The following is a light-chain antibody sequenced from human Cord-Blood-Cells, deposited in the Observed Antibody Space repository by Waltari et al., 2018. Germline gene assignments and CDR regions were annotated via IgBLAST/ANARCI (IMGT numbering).Light chain of an antibody. J-gene: IGKJ4*01. Sequence: IQMTQFPSSLSATVGDRLTITCRASQGISNSLAWYQQKPGKAPKLLLYAASRLESGVPSRFSGSGSGTDYTLTISSLQPEDFATYYCQQYYSTPLTFGGVTKVEIK. CDR3: QQYYSTPLT. V-gene: IGKV1-NL1*01. CDR1: QGISNS. CDR2: AAS.